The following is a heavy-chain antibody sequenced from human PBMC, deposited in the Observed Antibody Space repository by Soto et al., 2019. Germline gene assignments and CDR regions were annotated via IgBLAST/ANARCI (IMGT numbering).Heavy chain of an antibody. D-gene: IGHD1-26*01. Sequence: SETLSLTCTVSGGSISSNCWSWIRQPAGKGLEWIGRINTGGTTNYNPSLKRRVSMSVDTSKNQFSLKVNSMTAADTAVYYCARDVRWDRGLDVWGQGTTVTVSS. CDR2: INTGGTT. CDR3: ARDVRWDRGLDV. CDR1: GGSISSNC. J-gene: IGHJ6*02. V-gene: IGHV4-4*07.